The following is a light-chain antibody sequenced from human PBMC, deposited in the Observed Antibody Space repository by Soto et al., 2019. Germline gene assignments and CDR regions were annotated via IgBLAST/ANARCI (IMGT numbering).Light chain of an antibody. CDR3: QQYESLPLT. J-gene: IGKJ5*01. CDR2: DAS. Sequence: DIQMTQSPASLSASVGYRGTITCQASQDINKNLIWYQQKPGKAPKLLIYDASDLETGVPSRFSGSGSGTGFTFTISSLQPEDFATYYCQQYESLPLTFGQGTRRENK. V-gene: IGKV1-33*01. CDR1: QDINKN.